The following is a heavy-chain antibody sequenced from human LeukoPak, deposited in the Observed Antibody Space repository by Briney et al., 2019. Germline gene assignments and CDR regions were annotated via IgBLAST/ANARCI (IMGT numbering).Heavy chain of an antibody. CDR1: GYNFDKFG. V-gene: IGHV1-18*01. Sequence: GASVKVSCKASGYNFDKFGIAWVRQAPGQGLEWMGWINTHNGNTKYAQQYQGRVTMTTDTSTSTVYMELRSLRSDDTAVYFCARDTPQHLKRYYYWVQGTQVAVSS. CDR2: INTHNGNT. J-gene: IGHJ4*02. CDR3: ARDTPQHLKRYYY. D-gene: IGHD6-13*01.